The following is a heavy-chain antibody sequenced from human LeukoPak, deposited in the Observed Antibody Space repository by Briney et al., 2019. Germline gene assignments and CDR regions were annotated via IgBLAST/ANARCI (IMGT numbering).Heavy chain of an antibody. CDR3: ARAGRRKRPYYYSYMDV. CDR1: GYTFTSYD. Sequence: ASVKVSCKASGYTFTSYDINWVRQATGQGLEWMGWMNPNSCNTGYAQKFQGRVTMTRNTSISTAYMELSSLRSEETAVYYCARAGRRKRPYYYSYMDVWGKGTPVTVSS. J-gene: IGHJ6*03. V-gene: IGHV1-8*01. D-gene: IGHD6-19*01. CDR2: MNPNSCNT.